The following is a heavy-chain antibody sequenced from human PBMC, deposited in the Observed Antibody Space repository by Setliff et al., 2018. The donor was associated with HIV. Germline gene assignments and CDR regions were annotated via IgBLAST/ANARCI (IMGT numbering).Heavy chain of an antibody. CDR3: ARGAYRRRDGGTYFYQFDF. CDR1: GGTFSSYA. J-gene: IGHJ4*02. D-gene: IGHD1-26*01. V-gene: IGHV1-69*10. Sequence: SVKVSCKASGGTFSSYAISWVRQAPGQGLEWMGGIIPIVDIAKSAQKFQDRVTITADKSTSTAFMGLSSLRSEDTAVYYCARGAYRRRDGGTYFYQFDFWGRGTLVTVAS. CDR2: IIPIVDIA.